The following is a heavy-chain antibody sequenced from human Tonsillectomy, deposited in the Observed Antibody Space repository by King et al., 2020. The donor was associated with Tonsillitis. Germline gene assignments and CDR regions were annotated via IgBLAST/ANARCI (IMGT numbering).Heavy chain of an antibody. CDR1: GFTFSSYE. D-gene: IGHD6-13*01. CDR2: ISDSGSTI. V-gene: IGHV3-48*03. CDR3: ARGDGYSSSWDGYWYFDL. J-gene: IGHJ2*01. Sequence: VQLVESGGGLVQPGGSLRLSCAASGFTFSSYEMNWFRQTPGKGLESISYISDSGSTIYYADSVKGRFTISRDIAKNSLYLQMNSLRAEDTALYYCARGDGYSSSWDGYWYFDLWGCGTLVTVSS.